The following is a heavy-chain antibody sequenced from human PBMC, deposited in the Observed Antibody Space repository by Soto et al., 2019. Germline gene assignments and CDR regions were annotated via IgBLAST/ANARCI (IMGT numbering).Heavy chain of an antibody. Sequence: SGPTLVNPTQTLTVTCTFSGFSLTSNGVAVDWVRQPPGKALEWLALIYWDDEKRYSPSLENRLTITNDTSKNQVVLTLTNMGPVDTAPYFFVHNSYNKGDGYWGQGTQVIVSS. D-gene: IGHD1-1*01. CDR1: GFSLTSNGVA. CDR3: VHNSYNKGDGY. CDR2: IYWDDEK. V-gene: IGHV2-5*02. J-gene: IGHJ4*02.